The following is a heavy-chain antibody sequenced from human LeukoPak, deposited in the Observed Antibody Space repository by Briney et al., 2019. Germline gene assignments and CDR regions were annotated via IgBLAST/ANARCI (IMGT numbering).Heavy chain of an antibody. D-gene: IGHD4-17*01. CDR1: GGSRSGYY. CDR3: ARPNDYGDDY. J-gene: IGHJ4*02. Sequence: SETLSLTCAVYGGSRSGYYWSWIRQPPGKGLEWIGDISHSGFTNYNPSLKSRVTISVDTSTNQFSLKLNSVTAADTAVYYCARPNDYGDDYWGQGTLVTVSS. CDR2: ISHSGFT. V-gene: IGHV4-34*01.